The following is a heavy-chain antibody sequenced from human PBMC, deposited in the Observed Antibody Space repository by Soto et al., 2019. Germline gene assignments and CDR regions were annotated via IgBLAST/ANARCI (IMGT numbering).Heavy chain of an antibody. Sequence: SETLSLTCAVYGGSFIDYQWNWILQPPWKGLEWIGEINHSGSTNYNPSLKSRVTISVDTSRNQFSLKLSSVTAADTAVYYCARCCFGGYDFWSGYSQRNYYYTDVWGKGTPVTVSS. CDR2: INHSGST. CDR3: ARCCFGGYDFWSGYSQRNYYYTDV. J-gene: IGHJ6*03. CDR1: GGSFIDYQ. D-gene: IGHD3-3*01. V-gene: IGHV4-34*01.